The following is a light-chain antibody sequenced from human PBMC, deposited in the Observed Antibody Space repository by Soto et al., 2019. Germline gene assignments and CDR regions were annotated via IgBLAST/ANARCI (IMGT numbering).Light chain of an antibody. CDR2: GAS. J-gene: IGKJ2*01. CDR3: QQYNNWPLYT. CDR1: QSVSSN. Sequence: EIVMTQSPATLSVSPGERATLSCRASQSVSSNLAWYQQKPGQAPRLLIYGASTRATGIPARFSGSGSGTEFTLTISSLQSEDFEVYYCQQYNNWPLYTFGQGTKLEIK. V-gene: IGKV3-15*01.